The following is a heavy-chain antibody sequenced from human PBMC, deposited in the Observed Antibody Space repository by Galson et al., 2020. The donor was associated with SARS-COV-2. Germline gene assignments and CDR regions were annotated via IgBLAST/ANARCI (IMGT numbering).Heavy chain of an antibody. D-gene: IGHD6-19*01. CDR1: VFSLTTTGLC. CDR2: FDWDDDK. CDR3: ARTTSSGWCFDS. V-gene: IGHV2-70*17. J-gene: IGHJ4*02. Sequence: SGPTLAKPTQTLTLTCTFSVFSLTTTGLCVSWIRQPPGKALEWLPHFDWDDDKFYSTSLQTRPAISKDTSKNQVVLTMTNVDPIDTGTYYCARTTSSGWCFDSGGQGTRVTVSS.